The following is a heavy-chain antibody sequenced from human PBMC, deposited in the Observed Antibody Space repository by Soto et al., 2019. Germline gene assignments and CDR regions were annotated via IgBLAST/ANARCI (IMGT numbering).Heavy chain of an antibody. CDR1: GYSFTSYW. CDR2: IYPGDSDT. V-gene: IGHV5-51*01. D-gene: IGHD3-22*01. J-gene: IGHJ4*02. Sequence: GESLKISCNGSGYSFTSYWICWVRQVPWKGLEWMGIIYPGDSDTRYSPSFQGQVTISADKSISTAYLQWSSLKASDTAMYYCARRKAYYSDSSGYYFDYWGQGTLVTVSS. CDR3: ARRKAYYSDSSGYYFDY.